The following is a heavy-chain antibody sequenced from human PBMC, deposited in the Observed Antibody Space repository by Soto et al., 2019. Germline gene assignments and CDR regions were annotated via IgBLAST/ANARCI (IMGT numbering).Heavy chain of an antibody. CDR1: GYPFNAYY. CDR2: VNPNNGET. V-gene: IGHV1-2*02. D-gene: IGHD6-13*01. Sequence: ASVKVSCKASGYPFNAYYMHWVRQAPGQGPEWMGWVNPNNGETHYVQKFQGRVAMTGDLSISTAYMQMNSLRAEDTAVYYCARQYSSSWGGYYYYYGMDVWGQGTTVTVSS. CDR3: ARQYSSSWGGYYYYYGMDV. J-gene: IGHJ6*02.